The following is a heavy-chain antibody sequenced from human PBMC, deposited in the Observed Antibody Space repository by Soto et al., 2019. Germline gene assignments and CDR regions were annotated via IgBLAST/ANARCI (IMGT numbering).Heavy chain of an antibody. J-gene: IGHJ4*02. CDR3: ERILVAPWYYFDY. Sequence: GGSLRLSCAASGFSFSSYWLSWVRQAPGKGLELVANIKTDGSAQYYVDSVRGRFTISRDNAKNLLYLQMNSLRAEDTGVYYWERILVAPWYYFDYWGQGTLVPVSS. V-gene: IGHV3-7*01. D-gene: IGHD5-12*01. CDR1: GFSFSSYW. CDR2: IKTDGSAQ.